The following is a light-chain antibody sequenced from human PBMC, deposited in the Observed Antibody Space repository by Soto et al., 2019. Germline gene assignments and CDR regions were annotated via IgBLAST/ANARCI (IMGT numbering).Light chain of an antibody. Sequence: QSALTQPASVSGSPGQSITISCTGTSSDVGGYDYVSWYQQHPGKAPKFIIYDVNNRPSGVSSRFSGSKSGNTASLSISGLQAEDEADYYCSSYSSSATNYVFGSGTKVTVL. CDR1: SSDVGGYDY. V-gene: IGLV2-14*03. CDR3: SSYSSSATNYV. J-gene: IGLJ1*01. CDR2: DVN.